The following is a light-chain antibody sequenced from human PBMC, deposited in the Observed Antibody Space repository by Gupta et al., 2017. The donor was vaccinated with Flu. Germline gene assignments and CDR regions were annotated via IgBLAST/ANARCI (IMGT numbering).Light chain of an antibody. CDR1: QRFSNSF. V-gene: IGKV3-20*01. Sequence: GTLSLSPGERATLACRASQRFSNSFLAWYQQKPGQAPRLLVYGASRRATGIPDRFSGSGSGTDFTLTISRLEPEDFAVYYCQQSGTSPWTFGQGTQVEVK. CDR2: GAS. J-gene: IGKJ1*01. CDR3: QQSGTSPWT.